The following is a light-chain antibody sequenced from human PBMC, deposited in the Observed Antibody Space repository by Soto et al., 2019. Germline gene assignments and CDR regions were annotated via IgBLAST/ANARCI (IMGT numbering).Light chain of an antibody. J-gene: IGLJ1*01. CDR1: SSDVAAYNF. Sequence: QSVLTQPASVSGSPGQSVAISCTGTSSDVAAYNFVSWYQQHPGKAPKLMVFDVSNRPSGVSDLFSGSKSGNTATLTTSVLQAEEEDDYYCTSSTSGGINVFGTGTKLAVL. CDR2: DVS. V-gene: IGLV2-14*01. CDR3: TSSTSGGINV.